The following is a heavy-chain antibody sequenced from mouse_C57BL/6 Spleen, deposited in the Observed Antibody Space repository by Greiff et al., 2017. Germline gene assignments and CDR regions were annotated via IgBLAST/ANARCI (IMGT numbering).Heavy chain of an antibody. V-gene: IGHV1-31*01. CDR3: VITTVVADFDY. CDR1: GYSFTGYY. J-gene: IGHJ2*01. Sequence: VQLQQSGPELVKPGASVKISCKASGYSFTGYYMHWVKQSHGNILDWIGYIYPYNGVSSYNQKFKGKAALTVDKSSSTAYMKLRSLTSEDSAVYYCVITTVVADFDYWGQGTTLTVSS. CDR2: IYPYNGVS. D-gene: IGHD1-1*01.